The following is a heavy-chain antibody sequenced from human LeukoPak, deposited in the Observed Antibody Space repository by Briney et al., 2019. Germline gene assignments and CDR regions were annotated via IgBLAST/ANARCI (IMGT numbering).Heavy chain of an antibody. V-gene: IGHV4-39*01. CDR1: GDSISSTSYY. Sequence: SETLSLTCTVSGDSISSTSYYWDWIRQPPGKGMEWIGSIYNSGTTYYNPSLKSRVTISVDTAKNQFSLKVSSVTAADTAVYYCASRVYGLGSFNYWGQGTLVTVSS. CDR3: ASRVYGLGSFNY. CDR2: IYNSGTT. J-gene: IGHJ4*01. D-gene: IGHD3-10*01.